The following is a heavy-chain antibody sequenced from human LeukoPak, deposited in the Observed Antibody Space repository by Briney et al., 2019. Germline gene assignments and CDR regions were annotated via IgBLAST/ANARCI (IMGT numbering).Heavy chain of an antibody. J-gene: IGHJ3*02. Sequence: GRSLRLSCAASGFTFSNYAMHWVRQAPGKGLEWVAVVSYDGSNKYYADSVKGRFTISRDNSKNTLYLQMNSLRAEDTAVYYCARDQFGELVVCTFHIWGQGTMVTVSS. V-gene: IGHV3-30-3*01. CDR1: GFTFSNYA. CDR2: VSYDGSNK. D-gene: IGHD3-10*01. CDR3: ARDQFGELVVCTFHI.